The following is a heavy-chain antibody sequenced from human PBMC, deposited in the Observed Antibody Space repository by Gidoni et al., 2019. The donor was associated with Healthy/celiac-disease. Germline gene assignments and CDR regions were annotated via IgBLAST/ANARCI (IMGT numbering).Heavy chain of an antibody. CDR2: ISYDGSNK. V-gene: IGHV3-30*18. J-gene: IGHJ3*02. CDR1: GFTFSSYG. CDR3: AKALWWSPPDDAFDI. D-gene: IGHD2-21*01. Sequence: QVQLVESGGGVVQPGRSLRLSCAASGFTFSSYGMHWVRQAPGKGLEWVAVISYDGSNKYYADSVKGRFTISRDNSKNTLYLQMNSLRAEDTAVYYCAKALWWSPPDDAFDIWGQGTMVTVSS.